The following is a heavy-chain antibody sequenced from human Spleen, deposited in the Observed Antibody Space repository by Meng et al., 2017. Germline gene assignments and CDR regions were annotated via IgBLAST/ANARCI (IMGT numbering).Heavy chain of an antibody. CDR1: GYTLRGYY. CDR2: INPSSGDT. V-gene: IGHV1-2*02. J-gene: IGHJ4*02. D-gene: IGHD5-12*01. Sequence: QVPLVQAGAGVKKPGASVKVSCKASGYTLRGYYMHWVRQAPGQGLEWMGWINPSSGDTNYAQKFQGRVTMTGDTSMNTAYMELSSLRSDDTALYYCVRGGYDCWGQGTLVTVSS. CDR3: VRGGYDC.